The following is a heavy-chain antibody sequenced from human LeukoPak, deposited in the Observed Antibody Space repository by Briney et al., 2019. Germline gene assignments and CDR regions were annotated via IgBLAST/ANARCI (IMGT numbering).Heavy chain of an antibody. Sequence: GGSLRLSCAASGFTFSSNGMHWVRQAPGKGLEWVAVIWYDGSNKYYADSVKGRFTISRDNSKNTLYLQMNSLRAEDTAVYYCARDSWVTPFDYWGQGTLVTVSS. J-gene: IGHJ4*02. CDR2: IWYDGSNK. CDR1: GFTFSSNG. V-gene: IGHV3-33*08. CDR3: ARDSWVTPFDY. D-gene: IGHD5-18*01.